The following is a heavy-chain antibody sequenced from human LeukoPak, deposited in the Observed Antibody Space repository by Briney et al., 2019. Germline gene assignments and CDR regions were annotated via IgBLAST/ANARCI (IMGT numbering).Heavy chain of an antibody. CDR2: MWYDGSKI. V-gene: IGHV3-33*01. D-gene: IGHD2-2*01. J-gene: IGHJ4*02. CDR3: ARGDCSSTSCYLFYY. Sequence: GGSLRLSCAASGFTLSSNGMHWVRQAPGKGLEWVAVMWYDGSKIYYADSVKGRFTISRDNSKNTLYLQMNSLRAEDTAVYYCARGDCSSTSCYLFYYWGQGTLVTVSS. CDR1: GFTLSSNG.